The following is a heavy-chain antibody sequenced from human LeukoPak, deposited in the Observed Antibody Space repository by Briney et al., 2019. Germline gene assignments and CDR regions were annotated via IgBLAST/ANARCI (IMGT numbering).Heavy chain of an antibody. CDR1: GYTFTSYG. Sequence: VASVKVSCKASGYTFTSYGISWVRQAPGQGLEWMGWISAYNGNTNYAQKLQGRVTMTTDTSTSTAYMELRSRRSDDTAVYYCARSKQWLGKGAFDIWGQGTMVTVSS. J-gene: IGHJ3*02. CDR3: ARSKQWLGKGAFDI. V-gene: IGHV1-18*01. D-gene: IGHD6-19*01. CDR2: ISAYNGNT.